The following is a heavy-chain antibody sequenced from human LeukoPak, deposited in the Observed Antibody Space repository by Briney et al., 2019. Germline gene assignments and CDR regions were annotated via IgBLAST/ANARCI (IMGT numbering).Heavy chain of an antibody. D-gene: IGHD3-10*01. J-gene: IGHJ4*02. CDR3: ARGGGSGSHFDY. CDR2: INPNSGGT. Sequence: ASAKVSCKASGYTFTGYYMHWVRQAPGQGLEWMGWINPNSGGTNYAQKFQGRVTMTRDTSISTAYMEPSRLRSDDTAVYYCARGGGSGSHFDYWGQGTLVTVSS. V-gene: IGHV1-2*02. CDR1: GYTFTGYY.